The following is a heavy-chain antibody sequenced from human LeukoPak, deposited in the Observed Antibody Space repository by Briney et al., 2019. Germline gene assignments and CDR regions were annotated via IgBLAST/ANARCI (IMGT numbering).Heavy chain of an antibody. CDR1: GFTFDDYA. D-gene: IGHD3-3*01. CDR2: INSVGSST. J-gene: IGHJ6*03. CDR3: ARGKVLTIFGVVINDYYYYMDV. V-gene: IGHV3-74*01. Sequence: GGSLRLSCAASGFTFDDYAMSWVRQAPGKGLVWVSRINSVGSSTNYADSVKGRFTISRDNAKNMLYLQMNSLRAEDTAVYYCARGKVLTIFGVVINDYYYYMDVWGKGTTVTVSS.